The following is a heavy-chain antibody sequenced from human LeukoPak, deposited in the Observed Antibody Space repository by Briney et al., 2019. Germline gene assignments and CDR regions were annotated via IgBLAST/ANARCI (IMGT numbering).Heavy chain of an antibody. V-gene: IGHV4-4*07. J-gene: IGHJ4*02. CDR2: MYTSGSS. CDR1: GGSISFYY. Sequence: SETLSLTCTVSGGSISFYYWSWIRQPAGKGLEWIGRMYTSGSSNYNPSLKSRVTMSVDTSKNRFSLKLSSVTAADTAVYYCATSLKYGFFDYWGQGTPVTVSS. CDR3: ATSLKYGFFDY. D-gene: IGHD3-10*01.